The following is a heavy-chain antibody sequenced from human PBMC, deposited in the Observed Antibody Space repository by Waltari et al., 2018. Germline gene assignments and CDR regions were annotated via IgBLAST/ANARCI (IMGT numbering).Heavy chain of an antibody. J-gene: IGHJ5*02. V-gene: IGHV3-74*01. CDR2: XSIDGXTT. Sequence: EXXLVEXGGALVXPGGSLRLSXVGSGLSLSAHWMHWVRQAPGKGLVWVSHXSIDGXTTTYVDSVKXRFTISRDNAKNTLYLQXNSLRVDDXAVYYXTRDVPHSSFDXWGQGTLVTVSS. CDR3: TRDVPHSSFDX. D-gene: IGHD6-19*01. CDR1: GLSLSAHW.